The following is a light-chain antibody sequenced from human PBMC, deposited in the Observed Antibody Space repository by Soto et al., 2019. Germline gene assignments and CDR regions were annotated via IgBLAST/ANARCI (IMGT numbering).Light chain of an antibody. V-gene: IGLV2-14*01. J-gene: IGLJ3*02. Sequence: QSALTQPAFVSGSPGQSITISCTGTYSDVGYYNYVSWFQQHPGKAPQLIIYEVSNRPLGISNRFSASKSGNTASLTISGLQAEDEADYYCGSYTDSVSPWVFGGGTKLTVL. CDR2: EVS. CDR3: GSYTDSVSPWV. CDR1: YSDVGYYNY.